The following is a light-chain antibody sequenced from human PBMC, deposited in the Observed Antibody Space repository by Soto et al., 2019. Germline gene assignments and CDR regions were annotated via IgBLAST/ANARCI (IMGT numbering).Light chain of an antibody. CDR1: SSNIGSNY. CDR3: GAWDNSLTGGV. CDR2: ENY. J-gene: IGLJ2*01. V-gene: IGLV1-51*02. Sequence: QSVLTQPPSVSAAPGQKVTISCSGSSSNIGSNYVSWYQQLPGAAPKLLIYENYERPSGIPDRFSGSKSGTSATLDITGPQTGDEADYYCGAWDNSLTGGVFGGGTKLTVL.